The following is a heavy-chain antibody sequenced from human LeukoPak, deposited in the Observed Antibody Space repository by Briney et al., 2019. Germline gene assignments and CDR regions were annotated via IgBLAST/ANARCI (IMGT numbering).Heavy chain of an antibody. CDR3: ARGRAFPSGIAAAGKGDY. CDR2: INHSGST. D-gene: IGHD6-13*01. J-gene: IGHJ4*02. CDR1: GGSFSGYY. Sequence: SSETLSLTCAVYGGSFSGYYWSWIRQPQGKGLEWIGEINHSGSTNYNPSLKSRVTISVDTSKNQFSLKLSSVTAADTAVYYCARGRAFPSGIAAAGKGDYWGQGTLVTVSS. V-gene: IGHV4-34*01.